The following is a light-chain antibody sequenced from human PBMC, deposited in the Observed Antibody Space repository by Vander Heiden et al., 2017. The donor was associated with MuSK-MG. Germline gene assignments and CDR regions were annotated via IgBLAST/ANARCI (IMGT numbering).Light chain of an antibody. CDR3: TSYTTISTVV. V-gene: IGLV2-14*01. J-gene: IGLJ2*01. CDR1: SSDVGDYNY. CDR2: EVS. Sequence: QSALTQPASVSGSPGQSITISCTASSSDVGDYNYVSWYQQSPGNAPKLLRYEVSNRPSGVSDRFSGSKSGNTASLTISGLQAEDEAYYYCTSYTTISTVVFGGGTKLTVL.